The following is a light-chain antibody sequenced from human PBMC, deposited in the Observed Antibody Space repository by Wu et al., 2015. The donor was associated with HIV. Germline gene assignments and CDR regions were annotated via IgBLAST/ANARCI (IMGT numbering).Light chain of an antibody. CDR2: DAS. J-gene: IGKJ5*01. CDR3: QQHANWPLT. Sequence: EIVLTQSPATLSLSPGERATLSCRASQSVSNYLAWYQQKPGQAPRLLIYDASTRATGIPARFSGSGSGTDYFLTISSLEPEDFALYYCQQHANWPLTFGQGDPTGD. V-gene: IGKV3-11*01. CDR1: QSVSNY.